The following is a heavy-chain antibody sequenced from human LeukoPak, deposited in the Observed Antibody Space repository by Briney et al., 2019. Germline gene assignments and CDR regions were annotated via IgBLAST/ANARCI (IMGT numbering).Heavy chain of an antibody. J-gene: IGHJ4*02. Sequence: GGSLRLSCAASGFTFSSYAMSWVRQAPGKGLEWVSAISGSGGSTYYADSVKGRFTISRDNSKNTLSLQMDSLRAEDTAVYYCAKVDDSSGYWTSPFDYWGQGTLVTVSS. D-gene: IGHD3-22*01. CDR3: AKVDDSSGYWTSPFDY. CDR2: ISGSGGST. CDR1: GFTFSSYA. V-gene: IGHV3-23*01.